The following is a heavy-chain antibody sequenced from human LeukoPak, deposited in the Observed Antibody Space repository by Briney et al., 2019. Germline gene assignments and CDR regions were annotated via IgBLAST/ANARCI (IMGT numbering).Heavy chain of an antibody. Sequence: SETLSLTCAVCGGSFSDYYWSWIRQTPGEGLQWIGGIKHSGSTDYNPSLKSRVTMSVDTSKNQFSLKLTSVTAADTAVYYCARGILAKGYFDLWGRDTLVTVSS. CDR2: IKHSGST. CDR1: GGSFSDYY. D-gene: IGHD3-3*01. J-gene: IGHJ2*01. V-gene: IGHV4-34*01. CDR3: ARGILAKGYFDL.